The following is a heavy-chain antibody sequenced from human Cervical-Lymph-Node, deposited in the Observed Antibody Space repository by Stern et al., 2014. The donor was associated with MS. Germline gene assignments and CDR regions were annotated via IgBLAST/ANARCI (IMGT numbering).Heavy chain of an antibody. Sequence: QMQLVQYGSELKQPGASVTVSCRVSGSPFTASSISWVRQAPGRGLEWMGWINTRTGNPTYALDFTGRFVFSLDTSVSAAVLQISSLKADDTAVYYCARSQPFSYWGQGTRVTVSP. CDR3: ARSQPFSY. CDR1: GSPFTASS. D-gene: IGHD6-13*01. CDR2: INTRTGNP. J-gene: IGHJ4*02. V-gene: IGHV7-4-1*02.